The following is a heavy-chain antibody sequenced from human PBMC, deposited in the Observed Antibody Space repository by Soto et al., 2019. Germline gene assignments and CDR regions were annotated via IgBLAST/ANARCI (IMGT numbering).Heavy chain of an antibody. V-gene: IGHV4-39*01. Sequence: SETLSLTCTVSGGSISSSNYYWGWIRQPPGKGLEWIGSIYYSGSTYYNPSLKSRVTISVDTSKNQFSLKLSSVTAADTAVYYCARVGGRTYYYDSSGSITFDYWGQGTLVTVS. J-gene: IGHJ4*02. CDR1: GGSISSSNYY. CDR3: ARVGGRTYYYDSSGSITFDY. CDR2: IYYSGST. D-gene: IGHD3-22*01.